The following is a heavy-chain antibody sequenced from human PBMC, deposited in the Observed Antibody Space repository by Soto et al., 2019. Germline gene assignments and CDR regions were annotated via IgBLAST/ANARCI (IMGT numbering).Heavy chain of an antibody. CDR1: GYTFSNFW. J-gene: IGHJ4*02. CDR2: IYPGDHET. V-gene: IGHV5-51*01. D-gene: IGHD6-13*01. Sequence: GESLKISCQSSGYTFSNFWIGWVRQLPGKGLEWMGIIYPGDHETRYSPSFHGKVTISADRSINTAYLQRNSLEASDTAFYFCARSPRSSPYFDYWGQGALVTVSS. CDR3: ARSPRSSPYFDY.